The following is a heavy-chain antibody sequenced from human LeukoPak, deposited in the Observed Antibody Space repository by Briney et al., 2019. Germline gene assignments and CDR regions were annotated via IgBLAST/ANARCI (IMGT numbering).Heavy chain of an antibody. D-gene: IGHD2-2*01. CDR1: GFTFSSYA. CDR2: ISGSGGST. CDR3: ARDCGSTSCYFDY. V-gene: IGHV3-23*01. Sequence: GGSLRLSCAASGFTFSSYAMSWVRQAPGKGLEWVSAISGSGGSTYYADSVKGRFTISRDNSKNTLYLQMNSLRAEDTAVYYCARDCGSTSCYFDYWGQGTLVTVSS. J-gene: IGHJ4*02.